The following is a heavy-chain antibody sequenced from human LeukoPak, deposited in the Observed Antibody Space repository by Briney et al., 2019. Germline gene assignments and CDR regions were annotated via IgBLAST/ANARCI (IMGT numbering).Heavy chain of an antibody. Sequence: PGGSLRLSCAASGFTFSSYVMNWVRQAPGKGLDWVSYISSSGSTIYYADSVKGRFTISRDNAKNSLYLQMNSLRAEDTAVYYCVVVAAKDYWGQGTLVTVSS. V-gene: IGHV3-48*03. CDR2: ISSSGSTI. CDR1: GFTFSSYV. CDR3: VVVAAKDY. D-gene: IGHD2-15*01. J-gene: IGHJ4*02.